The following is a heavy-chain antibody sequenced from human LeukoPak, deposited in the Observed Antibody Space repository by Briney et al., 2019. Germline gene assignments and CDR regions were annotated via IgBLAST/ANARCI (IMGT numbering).Heavy chain of an antibody. CDR3: ARVLSEYYDSSGIAECFQH. D-gene: IGHD3-22*01. Sequence: ETLSLTCTVSGGSVSRGGYYWSWIRQAPGKGLEWVSVIYSGGSTYYADSVKGRFTISRHDSKNTLYLQMNSLRAEDTAVYYCARVLSEYYDSSGIAECFQHWGQGTLVTVSS. CDR1: GGSVSRGGYY. CDR2: IYSGGST. V-gene: IGHV3-53*04. J-gene: IGHJ1*01.